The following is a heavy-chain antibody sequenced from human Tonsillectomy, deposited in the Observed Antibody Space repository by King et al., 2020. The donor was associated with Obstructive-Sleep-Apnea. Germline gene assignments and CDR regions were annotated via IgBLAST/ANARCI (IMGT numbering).Heavy chain of an antibody. CDR1: GFSFHDYA. D-gene: IGHD3-10*01. J-gene: IGHJ4*02. Sequence: VQLVESGGGLVQPGRSLRLSCAASGFSFHDYAMHWVRQAPGKGLEWVSGISWNSGSIVYADSVKGRFTISRDNAKKSLYLQMSSLRAEDTALYYCAKDVGWFGTQYYFDYWGQGTLVTVSS. CDR2: ISWNSGSI. CDR3: AKDVGWFGTQYYFDY. V-gene: IGHV3-9*01.